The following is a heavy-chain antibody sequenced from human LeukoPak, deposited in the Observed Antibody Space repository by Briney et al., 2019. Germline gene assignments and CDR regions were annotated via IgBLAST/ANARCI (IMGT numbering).Heavy chain of an antibody. Sequence: ASVKVSCKASGYSFTRNAIHWVRQAPGQRLEWMGWINAGNGNTKYSQEFQGRVTITRDTSASTAYMELSSLRSEDMAVYYCARGRNYYDSSGYYLVPFDYWGQGTLVTVSS. CDR2: INAGNGNT. V-gene: IGHV1-3*03. CDR1: GYSFTRNA. D-gene: IGHD3-22*01. CDR3: ARGRNYYDSSGYYLVPFDY. J-gene: IGHJ4*02.